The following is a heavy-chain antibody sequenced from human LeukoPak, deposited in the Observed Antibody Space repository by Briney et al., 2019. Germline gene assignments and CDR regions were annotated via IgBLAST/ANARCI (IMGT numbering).Heavy chain of an antibody. CDR2: ISGSGGST. D-gene: IGHD3-10*01. CDR1: GFTFSSYA. V-gene: IGHV3-23*01. Sequence: PGGSLRLSCAASGFTFSSYAMSWVRQAPGKGLEWVSAISGSGGSTYYADSVKGRFTISRDKSKNTLYLQMNSLRDEDTAVYYCAKGLYGSGSYYVFNYWGQGTLVTVSS. J-gene: IGHJ4*02. CDR3: AKGLYGSGSYYVFNY.